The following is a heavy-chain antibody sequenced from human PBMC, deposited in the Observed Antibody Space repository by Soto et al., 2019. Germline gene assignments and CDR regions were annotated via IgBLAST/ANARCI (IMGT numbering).Heavy chain of an antibody. CDR1: GGTFSSYA. D-gene: IGHD3-22*01. V-gene: IGHV1-69*06. CDR3: ARVFDSLPVSGYYSY. Sequence: SVKVSCKASGGTFSSYAISWVRQAPGQGLEWMGGIIPIFGTANYAQKFQGRVTITADKSTSTAYMELSSLRSEDTAVYYCARVFDSLPVSGYYSYWGQGTLVTVSS. CDR2: IIPIFGTA. J-gene: IGHJ4*02.